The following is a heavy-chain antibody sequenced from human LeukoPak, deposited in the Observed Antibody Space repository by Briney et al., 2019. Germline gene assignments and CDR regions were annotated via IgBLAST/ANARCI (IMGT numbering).Heavy chain of an antibody. J-gene: IGHJ4*02. CDR2: ISGSGGST. D-gene: IGHD3-10*01. Sequence: GGSLRLSCAASGFTFSSYAMSWVRQAPGKGLEWVSAISGSGGSTYYADSVKGRFTISRDNSKNTLYLQMNSLRAEDTAVYYCAKVRYYYGSGIEACFDYWGQGTLVTVSS. V-gene: IGHV3-23*01. CDR1: GFTFSSYA. CDR3: AKVRYYYGSGIEACFDY.